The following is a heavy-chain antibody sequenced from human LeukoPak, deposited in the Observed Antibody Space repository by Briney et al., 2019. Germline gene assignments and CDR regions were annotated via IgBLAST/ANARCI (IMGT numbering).Heavy chain of an antibody. D-gene: IGHD3-22*01. CDR1: GFTFSSYW. V-gene: IGHV3-33*06. CDR3: AKGDYYDSSGDYPFDY. CDR2: IWYDGSNK. Sequence: GGSLRLSCAASGFTFSSYWMSWVRQAPGKGLEWVAVIWYDGSNKYYADSVKGRFTISRDNSKNTLYLQMNSLRAEDTAVYYCAKGDYYDSSGDYPFDYWGQGTLVTVSS. J-gene: IGHJ4*02.